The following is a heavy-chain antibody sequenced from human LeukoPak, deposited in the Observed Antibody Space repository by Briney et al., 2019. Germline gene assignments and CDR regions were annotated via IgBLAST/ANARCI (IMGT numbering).Heavy chain of an antibody. Sequence: GGSLRLSCAASGFTFSNYAMSWVRQAPGKGLEWVSAISGSGGGTHSADSVRGRFTISRDNSKNTLYLQMNSLRAEDTAVYYCAKDLIVGATWGQGTLVTVSS. V-gene: IGHV3-23*01. D-gene: IGHD1-26*01. CDR2: ISGSGGGT. CDR1: GFTFSNYA. CDR3: AKDLIVGAT. J-gene: IGHJ4*02.